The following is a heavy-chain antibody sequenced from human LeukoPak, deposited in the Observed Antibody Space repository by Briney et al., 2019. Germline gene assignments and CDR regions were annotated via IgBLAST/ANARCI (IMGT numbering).Heavy chain of an antibody. CDR3: ARERPYGSGSYPLYYFDY. Sequence: GGSLRLSCAASGFTFDDYGMSLVRQAPGKGLEWVSGINWNGGSTGYADSVKGRLTISRDNAKNSLYLQMNSLRAEDTALYYCARERPYGSGSYPLYYFDYWGQGTLVTVSS. V-gene: IGHV3-20*04. J-gene: IGHJ4*02. CDR1: GFTFDDYG. CDR2: INWNGGST. D-gene: IGHD3-10*01.